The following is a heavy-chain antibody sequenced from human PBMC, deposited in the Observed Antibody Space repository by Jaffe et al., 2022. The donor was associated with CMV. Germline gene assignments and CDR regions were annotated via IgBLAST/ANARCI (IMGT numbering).Heavy chain of an antibody. CDR3: AREGYYYGMDV. Sequence: EVQLVESGEGLVQPGGSLRLSCAASGFTFSSYAMHWVRQAPGKGLEYVSAISSNGGSTYYADSVKGRFTISRDNSKNTLYLQMGSLRAEDMAVYYCAREGYYYGMDVWGQGTTVTVSS. CDR1: GFTFSSYA. V-gene: IGHV3-64*02. J-gene: IGHJ6*02. CDR2: ISSNGGST.